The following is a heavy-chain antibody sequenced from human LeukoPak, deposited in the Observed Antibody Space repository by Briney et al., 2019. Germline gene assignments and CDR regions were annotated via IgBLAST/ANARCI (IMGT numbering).Heavy chain of an antibody. D-gene: IGHD3-22*01. CDR1: GYTFTSYY. CDR2: INPNSGGT. CDR3: ANRQTQSTYYYDSSGYDAFDI. Sequence: ASVKVSCKASGYTFTSYYMHWVRQAPGQGLEWMGWINPNSGGTNYAQKFQGRVTMTRDTSISTAYMELSRLRSDDTAVYYCANRQTQSTYYYDSSGYDAFDIWGQGTMVTVSS. J-gene: IGHJ3*02. V-gene: IGHV1-2*02.